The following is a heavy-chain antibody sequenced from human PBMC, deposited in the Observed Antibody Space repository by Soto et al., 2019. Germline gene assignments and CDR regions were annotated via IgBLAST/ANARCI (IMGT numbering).Heavy chain of an antibody. V-gene: IGHV4-61*01. CDR1: GGSVISGTSY. CDR2: IYHSGST. CDR3: GRDSNGMDV. J-gene: IGHJ6*02. Sequence: SETLSLTCTVSGGSVISGTSYWNWIRQPPGKGLEWIGYIYHSGSTNYNPSLKSRVTISVDTSKNQFSLKLNSVTAADTAVYYCGRDSNGMDVWGQGTTVTVSS.